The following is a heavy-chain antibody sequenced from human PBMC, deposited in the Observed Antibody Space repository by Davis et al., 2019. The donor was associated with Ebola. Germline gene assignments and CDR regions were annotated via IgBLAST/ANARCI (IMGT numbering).Heavy chain of an antibody. CDR3: ARVGSGSYYAGT. CDR1: GFTVSSNY. CDR2: IYAGGNT. V-gene: IGHV3-53*01. J-gene: IGHJ5*02. D-gene: IGHD1-26*01. Sequence: GESLKISCAASGFTVSSNYMSWVRQAPGRGLEWISVIYAGGNTYYADSVKGRFTISRDNAKNSLYLQMNSLRAEDTAVYYCARVGSGSYYAGTWGQGTLVTVSS.